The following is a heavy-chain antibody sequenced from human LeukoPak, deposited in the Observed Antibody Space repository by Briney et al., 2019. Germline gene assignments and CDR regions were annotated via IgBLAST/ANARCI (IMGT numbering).Heavy chain of an antibody. J-gene: IGHJ4*02. D-gene: IGHD2-8*01. CDR1: GFTFSSYA. Sequence: GGSLRLSCAASGFTFSSYAMSWVRQAPGKGLEWVSYISSSSSTIYYADSVKGRFTISRDNAKNSLYLQMNSLRAEDTAVYYCARDLLMVYATRPDYFDYWGQGTLVTVSS. V-gene: IGHV3-48*01. CDR3: ARDLLMVYATRPDYFDY. CDR2: ISSSSSTI.